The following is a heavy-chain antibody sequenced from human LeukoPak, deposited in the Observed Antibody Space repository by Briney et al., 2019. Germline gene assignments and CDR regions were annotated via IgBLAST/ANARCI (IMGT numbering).Heavy chain of an antibody. V-gene: IGHV4-34*01. Sequence: SETLSLTCAVYGGSFSGYYWSWIRQPPGKGLEWIGEINHSGSTNYNPSLKSRVTISVDTSKNQFSLKLSSVTAADTAVYYCASPHCSITSFYLLDAFEIWGQGTMVTVSS. CDR1: GGSFSGYY. CDR2: INHSGST. CDR3: ASPHCSITSFYLLDAFEI. J-gene: IGHJ3*02. D-gene: IGHD2-2*01.